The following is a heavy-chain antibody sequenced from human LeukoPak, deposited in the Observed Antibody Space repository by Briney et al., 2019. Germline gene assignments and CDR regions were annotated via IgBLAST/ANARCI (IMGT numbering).Heavy chain of an antibody. CDR1: GFTFSSYS. CDR2: ISSSSSTI. V-gene: IGHV3-48*01. Sequence: SGGSLRLSCAASGFTFSSYSMNWVRQAPGKGLEWVSYISSSSSTIYYADSVKGRFTISRDNAKNSLYLQMNSLRAEDTAVYYCAREVAATLGHNWFDPWGQGTLVTVSS. J-gene: IGHJ5*02. D-gene: IGHD2-15*01. CDR3: AREVAATLGHNWFDP.